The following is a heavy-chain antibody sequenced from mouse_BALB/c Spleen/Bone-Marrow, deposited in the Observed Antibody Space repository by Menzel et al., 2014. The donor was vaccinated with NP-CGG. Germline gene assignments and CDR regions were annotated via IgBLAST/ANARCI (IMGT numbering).Heavy chain of an antibody. CDR1: GFSLTSYG. Sequence: QVQLKESGPGLVQPSQSLSITCTVSGFSLTSYGVHWVRQPPGKGLEWLGVIWSGGSTDYNAAFISRLSISKDNSKSQVFFRMNSPQADDTAMYYCARKAYYYAMDYWGQGTSVTVSS. V-gene: IGHV2-4*02. CDR2: IWSGGST. CDR3: ARKAYYYAMDY. J-gene: IGHJ4*01.